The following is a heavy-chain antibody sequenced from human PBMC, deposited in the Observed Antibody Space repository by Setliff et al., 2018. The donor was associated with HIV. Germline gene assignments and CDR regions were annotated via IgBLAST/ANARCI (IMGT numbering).Heavy chain of an antibody. CDR2: ISPLNGNT. J-gene: IGHJ4*02. CDR1: GYTFTDYF. Sequence: ASVKVSCKSSGYTFTDYFMHWVRQAPGQGLEWMGWISPLNGNTRIAQRFRGSVTMTRDRSINTAYMELSGLTSDDTAVYYCARQLSNSFDYWGQGALVTVSS. D-gene: IGHD1-1*01. CDR3: ARQLSNSFDY. V-gene: IGHV1-2*02.